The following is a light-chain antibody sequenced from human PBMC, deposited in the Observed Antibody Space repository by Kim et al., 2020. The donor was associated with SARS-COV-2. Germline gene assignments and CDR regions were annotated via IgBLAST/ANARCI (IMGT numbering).Light chain of an antibody. CDR2: WAS. J-gene: IGKJ4*01. CDR1: QSVLYKTNNKNY. CDR3: HQYYDSPLT. V-gene: IGKV4-1*01. Sequence: DIVMTQSPDSLAVSLGERATINCRSSQSVLYKTNNKNYLAWYQQKPGQPPKLLIYWASTREAGVPDRFSGSGSGTDFTLTITSLQAEDVAVYYCHQYYDSPLTFGGGTKVDIK.